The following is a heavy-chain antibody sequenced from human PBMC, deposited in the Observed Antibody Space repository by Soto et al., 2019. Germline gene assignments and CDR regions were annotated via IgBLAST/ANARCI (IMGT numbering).Heavy chain of an antibody. CDR2: IVVGSGNT. V-gene: IGHV1-58*01. D-gene: IGHD6-13*01. CDR3: AAGGGSSWPYYYYGMDV. CDR1: GFTFTSSA. J-gene: IGHJ6*02. Sequence: GASVKVSCKASGFTFTSSAVQWVRQARGQRLEWIGWIVVGSGNTNYAQKFQERVTITRDMSTSTAYMELSSLRSEDTAVYYCAAGGGSSWPYYYYGMDVWGQGTTVTVS.